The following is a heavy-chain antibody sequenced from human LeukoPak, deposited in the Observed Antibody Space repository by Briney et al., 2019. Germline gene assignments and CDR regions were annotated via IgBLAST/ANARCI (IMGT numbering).Heavy chain of an antibody. CDR1: GYSFTSYW. CDR3: ARQGATTVTTNWFDP. Sequence: GESLKISCKGSGYSFTSYWIGWVRQMPGKGLEWMGIIYPGDSDTRYSPSFQGQVTISADKSISTAYLQWSSLKASDTAMYYCARQGATTVTTNWFDPWGQGTLVTVSS. D-gene: IGHD4-11*01. CDR2: IYPGDSDT. V-gene: IGHV5-51*01. J-gene: IGHJ5*02.